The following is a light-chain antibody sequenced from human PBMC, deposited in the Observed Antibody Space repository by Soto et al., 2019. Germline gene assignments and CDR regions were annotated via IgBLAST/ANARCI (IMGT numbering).Light chain of an antibody. CDR3: CSYAGRSTYV. J-gene: IGLJ1*01. V-gene: IGLV2-23*01. CDR1: SSAVGSYNL. CDR2: EGS. Sequence: QSALTQPASVSGAPGQSITIACTGTSSAVGSYNLVSWYHQHPGKAPKLMIHEGSKRPSGVSNRFSGSQSGNTASLTISGLQAEDEADYYCCSYAGRSTYVFGTGTKLTVL.